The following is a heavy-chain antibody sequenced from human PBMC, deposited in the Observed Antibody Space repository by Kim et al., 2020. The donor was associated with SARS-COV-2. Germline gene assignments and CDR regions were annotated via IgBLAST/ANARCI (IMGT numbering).Heavy chain of an antibody. D-gene: IGHD5-18*01. V-gene: IGHV4-31*02. Sequence: LKSRVTISVDTSKNQFSLKLSSVTAADTAVYYCARGSGYSYGYGSTFDYWGQGTLVTVSS. CDR3: ARGSGYSYGYGSTFDY. J-gene: IGHJ4*02.